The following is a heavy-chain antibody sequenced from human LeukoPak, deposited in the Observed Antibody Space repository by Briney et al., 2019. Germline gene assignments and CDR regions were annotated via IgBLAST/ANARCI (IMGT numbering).Heavy chain of an antibody. Sequence: GGSLRLSCAASGFTFSGYYMSWIRQAPGMGLEWVSCISSSGSPIYYADSVKGRFTIPRDSAENSVYLQINSLRAEDTAVYYCGRGPGYGSSYEEIDFWGQGPPVPVS. CDR2: ISSSGSPI. CDR3: GRGPGYGSSYEEIDF. CDR1: GFTFSGYY. V-gene: IGHV3-11*04. D-gene: IGHD5-18*01. J-gene: IGHJ4*02.